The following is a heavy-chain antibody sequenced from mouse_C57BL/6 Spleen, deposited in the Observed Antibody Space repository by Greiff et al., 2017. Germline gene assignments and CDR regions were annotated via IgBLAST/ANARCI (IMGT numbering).Heavy chain of an antibody. D-gene: IGHD2-5*01. J-gene: IGHJ4*01. CDR2: IWSGGST. V-gene: IGHV2-2*01. CDR3: ARSHYSKYYYAMDC. Sequence: VKLVESGPGLVQPSQSLSITCTVSGFSLTSYGVHWVRQSPGKGLEWLGVIWSGGSTDYNAAFISRLSISKDNSKSQVFFKMNSLQADDTAIYYCARSHYSKYYYAMDCWGQGTSVTVSS. CDR1: GFSLTSYG.